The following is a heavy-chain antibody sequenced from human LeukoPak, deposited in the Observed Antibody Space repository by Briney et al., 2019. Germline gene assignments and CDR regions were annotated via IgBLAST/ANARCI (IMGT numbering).Heavy chain of an antibody. CDR2: IKQDGSEK. V-gene: IGHV3-7*01. J-gene: IGHJ5*02. CDR3: ARDDPSWFDP. CDR1: GFTFSYYC. Sequence: GGSLRLSCAASGFTFSYYCIRWVRQAPGKGLEWVANIKQDGSEKYYVDSVKGRFTISRDNAKNSLYLQMNSLRAEDTAVYYCARDDPSWFDPWGQGTLVTVSS.